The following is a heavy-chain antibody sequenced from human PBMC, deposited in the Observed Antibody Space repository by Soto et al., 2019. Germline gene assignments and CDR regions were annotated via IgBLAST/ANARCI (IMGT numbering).Heavy chain of an antibody. CDR1: GFTFSSSG. Sequence: GGSLRLSCAASGFTFSSSGMHWVRQAPGKGLEWVSLISATGGGTYYADSVKGRFTISRDNSHNTLYLQVHSLTAEDTAVYYCAKDRRAGGNSAFYFDFWGQGAQVTVSS. CDR3: AKDRRAGGNSAFYFDF. V-gene: IGHV3-23*01. J-gene: IGHJ4*02. D-gene: IGHD3-16*01. CDR2: ISATGGGT.